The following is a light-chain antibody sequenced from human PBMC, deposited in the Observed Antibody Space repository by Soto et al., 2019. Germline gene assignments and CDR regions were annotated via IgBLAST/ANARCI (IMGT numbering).Light chain of an antibody. J-gene: IGKJ4*01. V-gene: IGKV4-1*01. CDR2: WAS. Sequence: DIVMTQSPDSLAVSLGEGATINCKSSQSVLYSSNNKNYLAWYQQKPGQPPKLLIYWASTRESGVPDRFSGSGSWTDFTLTISRLQAEDVAVYYCQQYYSTPLTFGGGTKVEIK. CDR1: QSVLYSSNNKNY. CDR3: QQYYSTPLT.